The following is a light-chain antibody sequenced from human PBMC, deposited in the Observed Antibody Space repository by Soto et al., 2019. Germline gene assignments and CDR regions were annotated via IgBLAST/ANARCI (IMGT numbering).Light chain of an antibody. V-gene: IGLV1-44*01. J-gene: IGLJ3*02. CDR3: AAWIDSLNAWV. Sequence: QSVLTQPPSASGTPGQTVTITCSGSSSNIGSNPVNWYQQLPGAAPKLLIYSSNQRPSGVPDRISGAKSGTSASLAISGLQSADEAVYYCAAWIDSLNAWVFGGATKLPVL. CDR1: SSNIGSNP. CDR2: SSN.